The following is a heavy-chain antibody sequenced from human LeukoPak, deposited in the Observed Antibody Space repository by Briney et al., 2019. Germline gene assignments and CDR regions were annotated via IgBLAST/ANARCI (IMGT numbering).Heavy chain of an antibody. D-gene: IGHD2-15*01. CDR1: GFTFRSYA. CDR3: AKCSGSSCFASGAFDY. J-gene: IGHJ4*02. CDR2: ISGSGDAT. V-gene: IGHV3-23*01. Sequence: PGGSLRLSCAASGFTFRSYAMTWVRQAPGKGLEWVSGISGSGDATWYADSVKGRFTISRDNSKNTVNLQMNSLRPEDTAVYYCAKCSGSSCFASGAFDYWGQGTLVTVSS.